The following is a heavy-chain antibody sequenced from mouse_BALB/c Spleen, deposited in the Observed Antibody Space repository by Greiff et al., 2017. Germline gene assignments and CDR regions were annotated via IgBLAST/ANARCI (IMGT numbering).Heavy chain of an antibody. Sequence: EVKVVESGGGLVQPGGSLKLSCAASGFTFSSYTMSWVRQTPEQGLEWVAYISNGGGSTYYPDTVKGRFTISRDNAKNTLYLQMSSLKSEDTAMYYCAGGVHYFDYWGQGTTLTVSS. V-gene: IGHV5-12-2*01. CDR2: ISNGGGST. J-gene: IGHJ2*01. CDR1: GFTFSSYT. CDR3: AGGVHYFDY.